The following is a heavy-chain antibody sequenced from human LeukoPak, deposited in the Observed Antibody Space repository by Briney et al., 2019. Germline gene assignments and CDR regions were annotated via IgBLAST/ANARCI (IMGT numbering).Heavy chain of an antibody. D-gene: IGHD4-23*01. CDR3: ASIMGYGGNGGARY. Sequence: SVKVSXKASGGTFSSYAISWVRQAPGQGLEWMGGIIPIFGTANYAQKFQGRVTITTDESTSIAYMELSSLRSEDTAVYYCASIMGYGGNGGARYWGQGTLVTVSS. J-gene: IGHJ4*02. CDR1: GGTFSSYA. CDR2: IIPIFGTA. V-gene: IGHV1-69*05.